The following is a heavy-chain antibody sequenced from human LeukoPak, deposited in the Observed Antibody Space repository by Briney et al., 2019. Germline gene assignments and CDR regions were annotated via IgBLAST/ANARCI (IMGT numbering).Heavy chain of an antibody. D-gene: IGHD7-27*01. J-gene: IGHJ4*02. Sequence: GGPLRLSCAASGFTFSDYAMHWVRQAPGKGLEWVSIINGNGGSTHYADSVKGRFTVSRDNSKDSLYLQMNSLTTEDTAFYYCAKDPLWAYDYWGQGTLVTVPS. V-gene: IGHV3-43*02. CDR1: GFTFSDYA. CDR2: INGNGGST. CDR3: AKDPLWAYDY.